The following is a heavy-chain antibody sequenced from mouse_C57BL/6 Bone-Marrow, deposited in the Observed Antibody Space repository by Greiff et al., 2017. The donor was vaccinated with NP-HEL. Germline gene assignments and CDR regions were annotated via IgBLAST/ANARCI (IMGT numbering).Heavy chain of an antibody. CDR2: INSDGSST. V-gene: IGHV5-16*01. Sequence: EVQLVESEGGLVQPGSSMKLSCTASGFTFSDYYMAWVRQVPEKGLEWVANINSDGSSTYYLDSLKSRFIISRDNAKNILYLQLSSLKSEDTATYYCAREGGLRRRTYAMDYGGQGTSVTVSS. J-gene: IGHJ4*01. D-gene: IGHD2-4*01. CDR1: GFTFSDYY. CDR3: AREGGLRRRTYAMDY.